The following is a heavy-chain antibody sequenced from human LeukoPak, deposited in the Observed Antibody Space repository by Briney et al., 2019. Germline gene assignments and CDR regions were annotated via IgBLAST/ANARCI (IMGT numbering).Heavy chain of an antibody. D-gene: IGHD3-22*01. Sequence: GGSLRLSCAASEFPFSNYGMSWVRQAPGKGLEWVSSISTSGGSTYYADSVKGRFTISRDNSKNSLYLQMNSLRAEDTALYYCAKARGYYDSSGYYYLLLDYWGQGTLVTASS. CDR1: EFPFSNYG. J-gene: IGHJ4*02. CDR2: ISTSGGST. V-gene: IGHV3-23*01. CDR3: AKARGYYDSSGYYYLLLDY.